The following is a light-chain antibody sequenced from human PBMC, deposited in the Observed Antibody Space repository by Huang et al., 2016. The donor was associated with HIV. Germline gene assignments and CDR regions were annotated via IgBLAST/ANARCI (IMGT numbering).Light chain of an antibody. CDR3: QQYYSTPT. V-gene: IGKV1-NL1*01. Sequence: DIQMTQSPSSLSPSVGDRVTITCRASQGISNSLAWYQQKPGKAPKLLLHATSRFSGSGSGTDYTLTISSLQPEDFATYYCQQYYSTPTFGQGTKVESK. J-gene: IGKJ1*01. CDR2: A. CDR1: QGISNS.